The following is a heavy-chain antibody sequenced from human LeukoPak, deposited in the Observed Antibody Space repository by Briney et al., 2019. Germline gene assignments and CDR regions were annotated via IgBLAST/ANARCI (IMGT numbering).Heavy chain of an antibody. J-gene: IGHJ4*02. CDR3: ARDIAGISDY. V-gene: IGHV3-21*01. CDR2: ISSSRSYI. Sequence: TGGSLRLSCAASGFTFSSYSMNWVRQAPGKGLEWVSSISSSRSYIYYADSVKGRFTISRDNAKNSLYLQMNSLRAEDTAVYYCARDIAGISDYWGQGTLVTVSS. CDR1: GFTFSSYS. D-gene: IGHD6-13*01.